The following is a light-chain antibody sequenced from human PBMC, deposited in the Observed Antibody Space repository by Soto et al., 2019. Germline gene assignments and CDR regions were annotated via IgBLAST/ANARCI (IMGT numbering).Light chain of an antibody. CDR1: QGIGTE. Sequence: AIQMTQSQSSMSASVGDRVTITCRASQGIGTELGCYQLKPGKSPKLLVYGASTLHSGVLPRFRGSGSGTDFTLPISSLHPDCFATYYRLQDCRYPRTFGQGTKVEIK. CDR3: LQDCRYPRT. J-gene: IGKJ1*01. CDR2: GAS. V-gene: IGKV1-6*02.